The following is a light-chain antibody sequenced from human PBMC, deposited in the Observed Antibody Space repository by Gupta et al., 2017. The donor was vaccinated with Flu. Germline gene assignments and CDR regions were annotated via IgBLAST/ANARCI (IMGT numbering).Light chain of an antibody. Sequence: PSSLSASPGDRVTITCRASQKIDNYLDWYRQKPGKAPQLLIYAASTRKSGVPSRFSGGGSGTEFTLTISKLQPEDSATYCCQHKDFSPGSFGQGTTVEIK. V-gene: IGKV1-39*01. J-gene: IGKJ1*01. CDR3: QHKDFSPGS. CDR2: AAS. CDR1: QKIDNY.